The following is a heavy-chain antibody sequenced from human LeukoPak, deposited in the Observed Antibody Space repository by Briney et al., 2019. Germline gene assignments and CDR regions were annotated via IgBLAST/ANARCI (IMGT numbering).Heavy chain of an antibody. CDR3: AREYSGYDYLDY. Sequence: SETLSLTCAVSGGSISSSNWWIWVRQPPGKGLEWIGEIYHSGSTNYNPSLKSRVSISVDKSKNQFSLKSSSVTAADTAVYYCAREYSGYDYLDYWGPGTLVTVSS. CDR1: GGSISSSNW. J-gene: IGHJ4*02. V-gene: IGHV4-4*02. D-gene: IGHD5-12*01. CDR2: IYHSGST.